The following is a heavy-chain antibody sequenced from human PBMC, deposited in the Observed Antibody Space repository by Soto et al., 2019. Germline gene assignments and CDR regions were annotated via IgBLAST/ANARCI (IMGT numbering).Heavy chain of an antibody. CDR2: IYPGDSDT. Sequence: GESLKISCKGSGYSFTSYWIGWVRQMPGKGLEWMGIIYPGDSDTRYSPSFQGQVTISADKSISTAYLQWSSLKASDTAMYYCARPLVGADDILTGYLTGPDAFDIWGQGTMVTVSS. CDR3: ARPLVGADDILTGYLTGPDAFDI. CDR1: GYSFTSYW. D-gene: IGHD3-9*01. J-gene: IGHJ3*02. V-gene: IGHV5-51*01.